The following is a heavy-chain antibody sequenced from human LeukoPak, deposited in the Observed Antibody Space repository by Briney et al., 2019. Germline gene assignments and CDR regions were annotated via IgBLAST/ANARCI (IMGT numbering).Heavy chain of an antibody. CDR2: NNPYSGGT. CDR3: ARAEGAQE. D-gene: IGHD1-26*01. CDR1: GYNFRDDY. Sequence: VASVKVSCKASGYNFRDDYIYWMRQAPGQGLEWVGWNNPYSGGTKYAQKFQGRVTMTRDTSISTAYMELSRLRSDDTAVYYCARAEGAQEWGQGTLVTVSS. J-gene: IGHJ4*02. V-gene: IGHV1-2*02.